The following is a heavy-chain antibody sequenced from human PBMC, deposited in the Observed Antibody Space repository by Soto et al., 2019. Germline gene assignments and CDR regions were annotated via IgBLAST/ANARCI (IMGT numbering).Heavy chain of an antibody. V-gene: IGHV3-7*01. CDR1: GFTLSTQW. CDR3: ARDRFPFCSFGTCAAALDV. Sequence: QLVESGGGLVQPGGSLRLSCEASGFTLSTQWMIWVRQAPGKGLEWVGNIKQDGSEKYYVDSVKGRFTISRDNAKNSLYLLINSLRVADTAVYYCARDRFPFCSFGTCAAALDVWGKGTTVTVSS. CDR2: IKQDGSEK. D-gene: IGHD2-15*01. J-gene: IGHJ6*03.